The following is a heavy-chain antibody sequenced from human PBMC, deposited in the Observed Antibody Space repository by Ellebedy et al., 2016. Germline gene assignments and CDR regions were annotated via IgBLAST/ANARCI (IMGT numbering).Heavy chain of an antibody. D-gene: IGHD3-10*01. CDR2: ISYDGSNN. CDR3: AKVFHYGSRRYSENYYYGLDV. V-gene: IGHV3-30*18. CDR1: RITFSSYD. J-gene: IGHJ6*02. Sequence: GESLKISXAASRITFSSYDMHWVRQAPGKGLEWVAAISYDGSNNYYGDSVKGRFTISRDNSKNTLYLQMNSLGVEDAAVYYCAKVFHYGSRRYSENYYYGLDVWGQGTTVTVSS.